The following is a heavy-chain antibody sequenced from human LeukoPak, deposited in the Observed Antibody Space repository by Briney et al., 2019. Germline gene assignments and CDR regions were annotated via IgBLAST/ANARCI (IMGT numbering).Heavy chain of an antibody. CDR2: IIPIFATA. CDR1: GGTFSIYA. D-gene: IGHD3-22*01. CDR3: ARGPITTRSHFDY. J-gene: IGHJ4*02. Sequence: GASVTVSFTASGGTFSIYAISWVRQAPGQGLEWMGGIIPIFATANYAQKFQGRVTITADESTSTAYMELSSLRSEDTAVYYCARGPITTRSHFDYWGQGTLVTVSS. V-gene: IGHV1-69*13.